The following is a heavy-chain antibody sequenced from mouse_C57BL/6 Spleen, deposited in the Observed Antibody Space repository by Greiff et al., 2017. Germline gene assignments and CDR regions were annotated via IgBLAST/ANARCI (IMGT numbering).Heavy chain of an antibody. V-gene: IGHV1-42*01. CDR1: GYSFTGYY. D-gene: IGHD2-3*01. J-gene: IGHJ3*01. CDR2: INPSTGGT. Sequence: EVMLVESGPELVKPGASVKISCKASGYSFTGYYMNWVKQSPEKSLEWIGEINPSTGGTTYNQKFKAKATLTVDKSSSTAYMQLKSLTSEDSAVYYCARGGDGYYAWFAYWGQGTLVTVSA. CDR3: ARGGDGYYAWFAY.